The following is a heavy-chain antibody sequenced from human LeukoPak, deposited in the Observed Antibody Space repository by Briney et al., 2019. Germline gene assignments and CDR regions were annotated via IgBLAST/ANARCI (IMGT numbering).Heavy chain of an antibody. CDR3: AREERYYYYMDV. CDR1: GGSISSYY. Sequence: SETLSLTCTVSGGSISSYYWSWIRQPAGKGLEWIGRIYTSGSTNYNTSLKSRVTISVDKSKNQFSLKLSSVTGADTAVYYCAREERYYYYMDVWGKGTTVTVSS. V-gene: IGHV4-4*07. J-gene: IGHJ6*03. CDR2: IYTSGST. D-gene: IGHD1-1*01.